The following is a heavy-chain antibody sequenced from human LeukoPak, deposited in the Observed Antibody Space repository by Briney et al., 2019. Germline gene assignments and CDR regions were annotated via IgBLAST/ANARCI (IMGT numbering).Heavy chain of an antibody. Sequence: SETLSLTCTVSGGSISNGDHYWSWIRQPPGKGLEWIGYIHHSGSTYYNPSLKSRVTISVDRSKNQFSLKLSSVTAADTAVYYCARVSLARGAPDYYFDYWGQGTLVTVSS. CDR2: IHHSGST. V-gene: IGHV4-30-2*01. CDR1: GGSISNGDHY. D-gene: IGHD3-10*01. CDR3: ARVSLARGAPDYYFDY. J-gene: IGHJ4*02.